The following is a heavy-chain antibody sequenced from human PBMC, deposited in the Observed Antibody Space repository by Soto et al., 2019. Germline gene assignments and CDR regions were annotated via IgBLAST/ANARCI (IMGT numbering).Heavy chain of an antibody. CDR3: ARDRGGFGEFNYYYGMDV. CDR2: IYYSGST. J-gene: IGHJ6*02. Sequence: SETLSLTCTVSGGSISSYYWSWIRQPPGKGLEWIGYIYYSGSTNYNPSLKSRVTISVDTSKNQFSLKLRFVTAADTAVYYCARDRGGFGEFNYYYGMDVWGQGTTVTVSS. D-gene: IGHD3-10*01. CDR1: GGSISSYY. V-gene: IGHV4-59*01.